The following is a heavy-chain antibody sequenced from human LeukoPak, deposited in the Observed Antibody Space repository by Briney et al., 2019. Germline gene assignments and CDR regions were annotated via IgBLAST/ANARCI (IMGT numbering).Heavy chain of an antibody. CDR1: GGSFSGYY. J-gene: IGHJ4*02. Sequence: SETLSLTCAVYGGSFSGYYWSWIRQPPGKGLEWIGEINHSGCTNYNPSLKSRVTTSVDTSKNQFSLKLSSVTAADTAVYYCARGDLTALTPFDYWGQGTLVTVSS. CDR2: INHSGCT. V-gene: IGHV4-34*01. D-gene: IGHD3-9*01. CDR3: ARGDLTALTPFDY.